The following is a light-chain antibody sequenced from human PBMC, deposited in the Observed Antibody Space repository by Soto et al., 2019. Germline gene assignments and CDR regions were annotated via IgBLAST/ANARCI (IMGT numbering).Light chain of an antibody. CDR2: DAS. CDR1: QSISSC. Sequence: EMQMTQYPSTLSSSSGDRVTIPCRASQSISSCFAWYQQKPGQAPTLLIYDASTRARGVPARFSGSGSGTEFTLTISSRKKDDFAAYDCQQHNSYTWTFGQGTKVDIK. CDR3: QQHNSYTWT. V-gene: IGKV1-5*01. J-gene: IGKJ1*01.